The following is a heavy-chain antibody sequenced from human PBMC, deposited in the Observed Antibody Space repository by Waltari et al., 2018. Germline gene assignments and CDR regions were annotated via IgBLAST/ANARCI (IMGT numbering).Heavy chain of an antibody. J-gene: IGHJ2*01. CDR1: GFTYSLSW. D-gene: IGHD4-17*01. Sequence: EVQLVGSGGGLVQPGGCLSLSCAAPGFTYSLSWMHWVGQAPGKGLVGVSRSNGDGSSTSYADSVKGRFTITKDNAKNTVYLQMNSLRAEDTAIYYCARGARRTTVTTGWWYFDLWGRGTLVTVSS. V-gene: IGHV3-74*01. CDR2: SNGDGSST. CDR3: ARGARRTTVTTGWWYFDL.